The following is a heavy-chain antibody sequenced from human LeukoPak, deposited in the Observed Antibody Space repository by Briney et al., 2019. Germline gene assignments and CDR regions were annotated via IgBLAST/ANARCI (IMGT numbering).Heavy chain of an antibody. J-gene: IGHJ4*02. CDR2: ICYNGSNK. Sequence: PGGSLRLSCAASGFTFSNYGMHWVRQAPGKGLEWVAAICYNGSNKYYGASVKGRFTISRDKSKTPLYLQMNSLRAEDTAAYYCARAGYGDPHFDFWGQGTLVTVSS. D-gene: IGHD4-17*01. V-gene: IGHV3-33*01. CDR1: GFTFSNYG. CDR3: ARAGYGDPHFDF.